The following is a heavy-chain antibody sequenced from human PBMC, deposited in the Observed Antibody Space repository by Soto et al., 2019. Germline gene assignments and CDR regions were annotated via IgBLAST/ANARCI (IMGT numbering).Heavy chain of an antibody. V-gene: IGHV4-59*08. J-gene: IGHJ4*02. CDR1: GGSISSYY. Sequence: SETLSLTCTVSGGSISSYYWSWIRQPPGKGLELIGFIYYSGSTNYNPSLKSRVTISVDMSKNQFSLKLTSVTAADTAVYYCARRGYYGSGSLDYWGQGTLVTVSS. CDR3: ARRGYYGSGSLDY. CDR2: IYYSGST. D-gene: IGHD3-10*01.